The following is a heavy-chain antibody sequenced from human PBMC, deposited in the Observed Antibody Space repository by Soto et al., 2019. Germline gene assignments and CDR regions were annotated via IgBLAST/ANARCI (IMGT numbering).Heavy chain of an antibody. Sequence: TSETLSLTCGVSGDSINSHYWSWIRQPPGKGLEWIGFIYYSGSTKYNPSLESRVTISVDTSKNQFSLKLSSVTAADTAVYYCARYYYDSSGYYDVFDIWGKGTMVT. V-gene: IGHV4-59*11. D-gene: IGHD3-22*01. CDR2: IYYSGST. CDR1: GDSINSHY. CDR3: ARYYYDSSGYYDVFDI. J-gene: IGHJ3*02.